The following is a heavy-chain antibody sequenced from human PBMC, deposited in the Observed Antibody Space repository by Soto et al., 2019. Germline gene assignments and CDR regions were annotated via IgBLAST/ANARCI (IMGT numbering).Heavy chain of an antibody. Sequence: GASLKISCKGSGXSFTSYWISWVRQMPGKGLELMGSIYPSDSYTNYSPSFQGHVTISADKSISTAYLQWSSLKASDTAMYYCARLVDLLPYYWGQGTLVTVSS. CDR2: IYPSDSYT. D-gene: IGHD3-10*01. V-gene: IGHV5-10-1*01. J-gene: IGHJ4*02. CDR3: ARLVDLLPYY. CDR1: GXSFTSYW.